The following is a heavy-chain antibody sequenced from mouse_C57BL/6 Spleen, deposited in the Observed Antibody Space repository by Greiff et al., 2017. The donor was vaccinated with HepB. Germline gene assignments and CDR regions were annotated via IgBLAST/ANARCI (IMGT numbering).Heavy chain of an antibody. CDR3: ARSRGFYDYDGEDYFDY. CDR2: IYPRSGNT. CDR1: GYTFTSYG. Sequence: QVQLQQSGAELARPGASVKLSCKASGYTFTSYGISWVKQRTGQGLEWIGEIYPRSGNTYYNEKFKGKATMTADKSSSTAYMELLSLTSEDAAVYFCARSRGFYDYDGEDYFDYWGQGTTLTVSS. J-gene: IGHJ2*01. V-gene: IGHV1-81*01. D-gene: IGHD2-4*01.